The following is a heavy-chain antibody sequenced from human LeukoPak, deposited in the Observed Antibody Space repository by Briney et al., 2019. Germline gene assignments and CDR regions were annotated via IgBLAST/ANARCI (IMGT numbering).Heavy chain of an antibody. V-gene: IGHV3-23*01. D-gene: IGHD2-15*01. Sequence: GGSLRLSCAASGFTFSSYAMSWVRQAPGKGLEWVSAISGSGGSTYYADSVKGRFTISRDNSKNTLYLQMNSLRAEDTAVYYCAKDSRWKGGSCCQYFDCWGQGTLVTVYS. CDR3: AKDSRWKGGSCCQYFDC. CDR1: GFTFSSYA. CDR2: ISGSGGST. J-gene: IGHJ4*02.